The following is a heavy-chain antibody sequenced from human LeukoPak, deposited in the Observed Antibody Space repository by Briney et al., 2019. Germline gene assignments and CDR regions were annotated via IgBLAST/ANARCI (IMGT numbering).Heavy chain of an antibody. CDR2: ISYDGSNK. CDR1: GFAFSSYA. J-gene: IGHJ4*02. Sequence: GGSLRLSCAASGFAFSSYAMHWVRQAPGKGLEWVAVISYDGSNKYYADSVKGRFTISRDNSKNTLYLQMNSLRAEDTAVYYCARGVDYWGQGTLVTVSS. V-gene: IGHV3-30-3*01. CDR3: ARGVDY.